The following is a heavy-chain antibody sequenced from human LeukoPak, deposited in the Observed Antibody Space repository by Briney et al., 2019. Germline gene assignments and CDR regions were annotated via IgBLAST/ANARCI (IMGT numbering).Heavy chain of an antibody. Sequence: GGSLRLSCAASGFTFSSYGMHWVRQAPGKGLEWVAVISYDGSNKYYADSVKGRFTISRDNSKNTLYLQMNSLRAEDTAVYYCAKDLKSITIYWGQGTLVTVSS. CDR3: AKDLKSITIY. D-gene: IGHD3-3*01. CDR2: ISYDGSNK. CDR1: GFTFSSYG. V-gene: IGHV3-30*18. J-gene: IGHJ4*02.